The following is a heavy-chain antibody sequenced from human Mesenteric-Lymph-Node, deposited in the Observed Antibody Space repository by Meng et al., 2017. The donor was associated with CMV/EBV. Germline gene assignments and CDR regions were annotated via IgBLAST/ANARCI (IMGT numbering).Heavy chain of an antibody. J-gene: IGHJ4*02. V-gene: IGHV1-69*04. Sequence: SVKVSCKASGGTFSTYTITWVRQAPGQGLEWVGRITPFLGIANYARDFHDRAAISADKFTTTAYMELSSLRFEDTAVYYCAREVLGGSGSSGSYYYDYWGQGTLVTVSS. CDR1: GGTFSTYT. CDR3: AREVLGGSGSSGSYYYDY. D-gene: IGHD3-10*01. CDR2: ITPFLGIA.